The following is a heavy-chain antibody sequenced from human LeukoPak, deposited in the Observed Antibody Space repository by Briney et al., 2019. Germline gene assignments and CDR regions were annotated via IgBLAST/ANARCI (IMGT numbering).Heavy chain of an antibody. CDR2: IYYSGST. CDR3: ANLRVGTTYYFDY. CDR1: GGSISSGGYS. Sequence: SETLSLTCAVSGGSISSGGYSWSWIRQPPGKGLEWIGYIYYSGSTYYNPSLKSRITISVDMSKNQFSLKLSSVTAADTAVYYCANLRVGTTYYFDYWGQGTLVTVSS. J-gene: IGHJ4*02. D-gene: IGHD1-26*01. V-gene: IGHV4-30-4*07.